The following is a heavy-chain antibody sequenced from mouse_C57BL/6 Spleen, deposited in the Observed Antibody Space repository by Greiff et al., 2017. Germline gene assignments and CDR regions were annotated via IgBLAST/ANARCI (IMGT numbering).Heavy chain of an antibody. CDR2: IDPSDSET. Sequence: LQESGAELVRPGSSVKLSCKASGYTFTSYWMHWVKQRPIQGLEWIGNIDPSDSETHYNQKFKDKATLTVDKSSSTAYMQLSSLISEDSAVYYCARWNYGYDGAYWGQGTLVTVSA. V-gene: IGHV1-52*01. CDR3: ARWNYGYDGAY. J-gene: IGHJ3*01. CDR1: GYTFTSYW. D-gene: IGHD2-2*01.